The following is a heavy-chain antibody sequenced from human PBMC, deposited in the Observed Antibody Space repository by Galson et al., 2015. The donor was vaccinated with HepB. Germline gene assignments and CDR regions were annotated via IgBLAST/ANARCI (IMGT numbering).Heavy chain of an antibody. CDR1: GFTFNYVG. CDR2: VTYDGRNQ. CDR3: VKGDRVFDV. D-gene: IGHD1-14*01. J-gene: IGHJ4*02. Sequence: SLRLSCAASGFTFNYVGMDWVRQAPGKGLEWVAHVTYDGRNQNYGDSVKGRFSISRDNSKSIVYLQMDNLRPEDTAVYYCVKGDRVFDVWGQGTLVTVSS. V-gene: IGHV3-30*18.